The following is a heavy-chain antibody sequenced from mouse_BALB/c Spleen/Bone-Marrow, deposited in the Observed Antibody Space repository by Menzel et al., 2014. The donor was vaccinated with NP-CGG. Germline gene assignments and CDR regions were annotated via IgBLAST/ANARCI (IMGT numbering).Heavy chain of an antibody. J-gene: IGHJ3*01. CDR1: GYTSTNHQ. Sequence: EVHLVESGAELVRPGASVKISCKAFGYTSTNHQINWVKQRPGQGKDWIGYINPYNDYTSYNQKFKGKATLTVDKSSSTAFMELSSLTSEDSAVYYCARNQAWFAYWGQGTLVTVSA. CDR3: ARNQAWFAY. V-gene: IGHV1S45*01. CDR2: INPYNDYT.